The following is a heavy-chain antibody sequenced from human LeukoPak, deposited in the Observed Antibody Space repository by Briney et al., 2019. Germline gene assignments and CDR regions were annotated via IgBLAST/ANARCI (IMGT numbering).Heavy chain of an antibody. V-gene: IGHV4-4*07. J-gene: IGHJ3*02. CDR3: ARGRYCSADICPGGDAFDI. D-gene: IGHD2-15*01. CDR1: GGSINNYY. CDR2: IYTRGSS. Sequence: SETLSLTCTVSGGSINNYYWSWIRQPAGKGLEWIGRIYTRGSSNYNPSLKSRVTISVDTSQHQFSLKLSSVTAADTAVYYCARGRYCSADICPGGDAFDIWGQGTMVSVSS.